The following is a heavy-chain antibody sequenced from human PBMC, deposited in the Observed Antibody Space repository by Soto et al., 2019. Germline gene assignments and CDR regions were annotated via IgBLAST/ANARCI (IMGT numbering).Heavy chain of an antibody. CDR3: TSFDSNGYYPQNHY. V-gene: IGHV1-69*13. CDR2: IIPILGTA. Sequence: SVKVSCKVSGGSFSSFSINCVRQAPGQRCEWMGGIIPILGTANFTQKFQDRVTFTADESTATAYMTLSSLPSEDTAFYYCTSFDSNGYYPQNHYWGPGTQVTVS. J-gene: IGHJ4*02. D-gene: IGHD3-22*01. CDR1: GGSFSSFS.